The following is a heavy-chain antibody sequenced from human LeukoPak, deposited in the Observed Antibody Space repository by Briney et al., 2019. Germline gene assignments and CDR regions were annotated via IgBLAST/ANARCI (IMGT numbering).Heavy chain of an antibody. J-gene: IGHJ5*02. CDR1: GFTFNNYA. V-gene: IGHV3-23*01. D-gene: IGHD2-21*02. CDR3: ATFCGGGDCYSFAP. CDR2: IIGSGGST. Sequence: GGSLRLSCAASGFTFNNYAMTWVRQAPGKGLEWVSTIIGSGGSTDYADSVKGRFTISRDNSKDTLFLQMDSLRVEDTAVYYCATFCGGGDCYSFAPWGQGTLVTVSS.